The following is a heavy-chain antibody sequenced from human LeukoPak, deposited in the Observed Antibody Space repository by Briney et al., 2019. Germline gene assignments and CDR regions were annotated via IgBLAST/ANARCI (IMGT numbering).Heavy chain of an antibody. V-gene: IGHV4-59*08. CDR1: GGSISGYY. CDR3: ARGARAGYNLEPFDY. CDR2: IYNSGSS. Sequence: PSETLSLTCTVSGGSISGYYWSWIRQPPGKGLEWIGYIYNSGSSNYNPSLKSRVTISVDTSKNQFSLKLSSVTAADTAVYYCARGARAGYNLEPFDYWGQGTLVTVSS. D-gene: IGHD5-24*01. J-gene: IGHJ4*02.